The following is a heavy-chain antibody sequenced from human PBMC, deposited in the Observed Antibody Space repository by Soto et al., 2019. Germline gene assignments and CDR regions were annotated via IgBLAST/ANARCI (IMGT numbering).Heavy chain of an antibody. Sequence: SETLSLTCTVSGGSISSYYWSWIRQPPGKGLEWIGYIYYSGSTNYNPSLKSRVTISVDTSKNQFPLKLSSVTAADTAVYYCARGGSYLGYYYGMDVWGQGTTVTVSS. CDR1: GGSISSYY. D-gene: IGHD1-26*01. V-gene: IGHV4-59*01. CDR2: IYYSGST. CDR3: ARGGSYLGYYYGMDV. J-gene: IGHJ6*02.